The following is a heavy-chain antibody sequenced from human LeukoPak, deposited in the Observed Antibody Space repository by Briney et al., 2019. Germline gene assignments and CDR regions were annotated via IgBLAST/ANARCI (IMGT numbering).Heavy chain of an antibody. J-gene: IGHJ4*02. V-gene: IGHV1-69*13. CDR3: ARVPVGYSSGWYYY. Sequence: SVKVSCKASGGTFISYAISWVRQAPGQGLEWMGGIIPIFGTANYAQKFQGRVTITADESTSTAYMELSSLRSEDTAVYYCARVPVGYSSGWYYYWGQGTLVTVSS. CDR1: GGTFISYA. D-gene: IGHD6-19*01. CDR2: IIPIFGTA.